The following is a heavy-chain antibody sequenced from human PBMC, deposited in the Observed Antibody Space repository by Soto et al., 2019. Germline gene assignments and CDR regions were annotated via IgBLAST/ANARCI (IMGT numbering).Heavy chain of an antibody. Sequence: QGQLVQSGAEVKWPGASVKVSCKASGYPFNKYSISWVRQAPGQGLEWMGWISASNGNRNYAQKFQGRVTLGTDTSTSTAYMELRNLRSDDTAVYYCTRGHGYFAGDFDYWGQGTLVTVSS. CDR2: ISASNGNR. D-gene: IGHD4-17*01. J-gene: IGHJ4*02. V-gene: IGHV1-18*04. CDR3: TRGHGYFAGDFDY. CDR1: GYPFNKYS.